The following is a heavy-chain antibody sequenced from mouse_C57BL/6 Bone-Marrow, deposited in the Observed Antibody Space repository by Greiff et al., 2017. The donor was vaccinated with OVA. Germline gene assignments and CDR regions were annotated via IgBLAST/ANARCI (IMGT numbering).Heavy chain of an antibody. J-gene: IGHJ1*03. Sequence: VQLQQPGAELVKPGASVKMSCTASGYTFTSYWITWVKQRPGQGLEWIGDIYPGSGSTNYNEKFKSKATLTVDTSSSTAYMQLSSLTSEDSAVYYGARRYYYGSSHWYFDVWGTGTTVTVSS. D-gene: IGHD1-1*01. V-gene: IGHV1-55*01. CDR1: GYTFTSYW. CDR3: ARRYYYGSSHWYFDV. CDR2: IYPGSGST.